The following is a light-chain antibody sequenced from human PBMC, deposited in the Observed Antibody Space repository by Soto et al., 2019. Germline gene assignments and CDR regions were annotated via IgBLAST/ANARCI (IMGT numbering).Light chain of an antibody. CDR2: AAS. CDR1: QGIRSY. CDR3: QQLNAIPIT. J-gene: IGKJ5*01. Sequence: DIQLTQSPSFLSASPGDRVTITCRASQGIRSYLAWYQQSPGRAPKLLIYAASTLQSGVPSRFSGSGSGTDFTLTISSLQPEDFATYYCQQLNAIPITFGQGTRLEIK. V-gene: IGKV1-9*01.